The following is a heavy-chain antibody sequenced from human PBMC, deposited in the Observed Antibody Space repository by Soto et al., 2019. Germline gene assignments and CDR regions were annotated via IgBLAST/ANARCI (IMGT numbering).Heavy chain of an antibody. D-gene: IGHD2-15*01. J-gene: IGHJ3*01. CDR2: ISAYNGDT. CDR1: GYAFSSYG. CDR3: ARDSGVVVAVYAFDV. V-gene: IGHV1-18*01. Sequence: QDQLVQSGAEVKKPGASVKVSCRASGYAFSSYGVSWVRQAPGQGLEWMAWISAYNGDTKYSQQLQGRVTVTTDTSTSTAYMELSSLISDDTAVYYCARDSGVVVAVYAFDVWGQGTMVTVSS.